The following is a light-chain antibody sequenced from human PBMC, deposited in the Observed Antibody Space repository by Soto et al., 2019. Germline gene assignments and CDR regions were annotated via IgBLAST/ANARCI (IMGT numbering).Light chain of an antibody. CDR3: SSYTGSSTVV. V-gene: IGLV2-14*03. CDR1: SSDIGGYNY. Sequence: QSALTQPASMSGSPGQSITISCTGTSSDIGGYNYVSWYQQHPGKAPKLMIYDVSNWPSGVSNRFSGSKSGNTASLTISRLQAEDEADYYCSSYTGSSTVVFGGGTKLTVL. CDR2: DVS. J-gene: IGLJ2*01.